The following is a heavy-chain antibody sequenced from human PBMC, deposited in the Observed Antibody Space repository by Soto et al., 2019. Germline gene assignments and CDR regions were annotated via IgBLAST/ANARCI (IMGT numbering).Heavy chain of an antibody. CDR2: INPSDPRT. Sequence: QVQLVQSGAEVKKPGASVKVSCKASGYSFSNYYIHWVRQAPGQGLEWMAIINPSDPRTTYAQKFQGRVTVTRDTSTSTVYMDLSSLRSDDTAVYYCARVSGDLRAFDIWGQGTMVTVSS. J-gene: IGHJ3*02. D-gene: IGHD3-10*01. V-gene: IGHV1-46*01. CDR3: ARVSGDLRAFDI. CDR1: GYSFSNYY.